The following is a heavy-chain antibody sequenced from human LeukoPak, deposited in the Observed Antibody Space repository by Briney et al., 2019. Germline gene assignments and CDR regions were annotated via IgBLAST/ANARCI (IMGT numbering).Heavy chain of an antibody. Sequence: PGGSLRLSCTASGFTFGNYAMTWVRQAPVKGLEWVGFLRSKAYGGTTDYAASVRGRFTISRDDSKSIAYLQMNSLKTEDTAVYYCSRSLCSGGSCSPIYYFDYWGQGTLVTVSS. CDR1: GFTFGNYA. D-gene: IGHD2-15*01. J-gene: IGHJ4*02. CDR3: SRSLCSGGSCSPIYYFDY. CDR2: LRSKAYGGTT. V-gene: IGHV3-49*04.